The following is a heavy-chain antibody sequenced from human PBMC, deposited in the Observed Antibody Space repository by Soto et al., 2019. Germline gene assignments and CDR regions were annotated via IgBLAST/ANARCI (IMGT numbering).Heavy chain of an antibody. J-gene: IGHJ5*02. Sequence: ASVKVSCKSSGYTFTGYFMHWVRQAPGQGLEWVGWINPNSGDTKYAEKFQGRVTMTRDMSISTAYMELRRLTSDDTAVYYCASSPERDRNGRPVGWFDPWGQGTLVTVSS. V-gene: IGHV1-2*02. CDR1: GYTFTGYF. CDR2: INPNSGDT. CDR3: ASSPERDRNGRPVGWFDP. D-gene: IGHD4-17*01.